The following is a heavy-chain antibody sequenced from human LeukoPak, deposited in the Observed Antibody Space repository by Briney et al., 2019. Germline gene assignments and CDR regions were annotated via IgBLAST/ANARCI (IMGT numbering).Heavy chain of an antibody. J-gene: IGHJ5*02. CDR1: GGSVSSGSYY. V-gene: IGHV4-61*01. CDR2: GYYSGST. D-gene: IGHD2-15*01. CDR3: AEGYCSGGSCSPFDP. Sequence: SETLSLTCTVSGGSVSSGSYYWSWIRQPPGKGLEWIGYGYYSGSTNYNPSLKSRVTLSVDTSKNQFSLKLSSVTAADTAVYYCAEGYCSGGSCSPFDPWGQGTLVTVSS.